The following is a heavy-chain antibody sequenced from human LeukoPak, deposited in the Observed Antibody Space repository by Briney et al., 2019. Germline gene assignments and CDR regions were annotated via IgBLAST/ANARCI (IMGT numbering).Heavy chain of an antibody. J-gene: IGHJ4*02. V-gene: IGHV3-21*01. CDR1: GFTFSSYS. Sequence: GGSLRLSCAASGFTFSSYSMNWARQAPGKGLEWVSSISSSSSYIYYADSVKGRFTISRDNAKNSLYLQMNSLRAEDTAVYYCARDLDGVDTAMVPHYFDYWGQGTLVTVSS. CDR2: ISSSSSYI. D-gene: IGHD5-18*01. CDR3: ARDLDGVDTAMVPHYFDY.